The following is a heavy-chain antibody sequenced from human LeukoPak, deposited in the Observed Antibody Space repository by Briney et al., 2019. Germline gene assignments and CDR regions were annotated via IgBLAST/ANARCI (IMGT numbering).Heavy chain of an antibody. D-gene: IGHD1-1*01. CDR1: GFTFSSYG. CDR2: IWYDGSNK. Sequence: PGGSLRLPCAASGFTFSSYGMHWVRQAPGKGLEWVATIWYDGSNKYYADSVKGRFTISRDNSKNTLSLQMNSLRAEDTAVYYCARDRRNGDEGCDYWGQGTLVTVSS. CDR3: ARDRRNGDEGCDY. J-gene: IGHJ4*02. V-gene: IGHV3-33*01.